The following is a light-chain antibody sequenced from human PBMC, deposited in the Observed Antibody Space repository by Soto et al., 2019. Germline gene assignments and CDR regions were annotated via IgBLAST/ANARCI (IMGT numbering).Light chain of an antibody. V-gene: IGKV1-12*01. CDR3: QQANSFLLT. Sequence: DIQMTQSPSSVSASVGDRVSITCRAIQGISSWLTWYQQKPGRAPKLLLYTGSSLQSGVPSRFSGHGSGTDFTLTISSLQPEDVATYYCQQANSFLLTFGGGTKVEIK. CDR1: QGISSW. CDR2: TGS. J-gene: IGKJ4*01.